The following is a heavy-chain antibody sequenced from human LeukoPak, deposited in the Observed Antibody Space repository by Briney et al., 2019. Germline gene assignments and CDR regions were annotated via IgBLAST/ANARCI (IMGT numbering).Heavy chain of an antibody. D-gene: IGHD2-15*01. CDR2: ISGSGHDI. CDR1: GFTFSDSY. V-gene: IGHV3-11*06. Sequence: GGSLRLSCAASGFTFSDSYMTWVRQAPGKGVEWVAYISGSGHDINYSESAKGRFTISRDNAKNSLYLQMTSLRAEDTAVYYCARDGPSDIGDSVDVWGKGTTVTISS. CDR3: ARDGPSDIGDSVDV. J-gene: IGHJ6*04.